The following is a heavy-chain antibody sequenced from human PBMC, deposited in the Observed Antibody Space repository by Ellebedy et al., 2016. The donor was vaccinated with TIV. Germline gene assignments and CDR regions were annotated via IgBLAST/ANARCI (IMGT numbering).Heavy chain of an antibody. CDR2: IGGRGANT. CDR3: AKSDIEYNWNSEAWGAFDY. Sequence: GESLKISCVASGFTFSSNAMTWVRQAPGKGLEWVSIIGGRGANTDYAESVKGRFAISRDNSKNTLYLQMNSLRAEDTALYYCAKSDIEYNWNSEAWGAFDYWGQGTLVTVSS. CDR1: GFTFSSNA. D-gene: IGHD1-7*01. J-gene: IGHJ4*02. V-gene: IGHV3-23*01.